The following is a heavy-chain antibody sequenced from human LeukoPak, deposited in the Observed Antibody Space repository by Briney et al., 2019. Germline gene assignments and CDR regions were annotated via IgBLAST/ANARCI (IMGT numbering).Heavy chain of an antibody. CDR3: AKSPSYCRGDCYSTFEY. Sequence: GGSLRLSCAASGFTFSSYVMHWVRQAPGKGLEWVAIISYDGSNEYYADSVKGRFTISRDNSKNTLYLHMNSLRAEDTAVYYCAKSPSYCRGDCYSTFEYWGQGTLVTVSS. CDR1: GFTFSSYV. D-gene: IGHD2-21*02. CDR2: ISYDGSNE. J-gene: IGHJ4*02. V-gene: IGHV3-30*04.